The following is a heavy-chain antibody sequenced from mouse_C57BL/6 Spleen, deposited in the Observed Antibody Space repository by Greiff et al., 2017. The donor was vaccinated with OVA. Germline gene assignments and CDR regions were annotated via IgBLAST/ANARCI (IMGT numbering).Heavy chain of an antibody. V-gene: IGHV5-16*01. J-gene: IGHJ1*03. CDR1: GFTFSDYY. CDR2: INYDGSST. D-gene: IGHD5-5*01. CDR3: ARDRAYLGFDV. Sequence: EVKLVESEGGLVQPGSSMKLSCTASGFTFSDYYMAWVRQVPEQGLEWVAAINYDGSSTYYLASLKSRFIISRDNAKNMLYLKMSSLKSEDTATYYCARDRAYLGFDVWGTGTTVTVSS.